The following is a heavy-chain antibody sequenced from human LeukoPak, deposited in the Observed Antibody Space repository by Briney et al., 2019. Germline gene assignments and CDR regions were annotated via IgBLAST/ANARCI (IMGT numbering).Heavy chain of an antibody. CDR3: ARDWGIAANWFDP. D-gene: IGHD6-13*01. CDR2: IYYSGST. V-gene: IGHV4-39*07. Sequence: SETLSLTCTVSGGSISSSSYYWGWIRQPPGKGLEWIGSIYYSGSTYYNPSLKSRVTISVDTSKNQFSLKLSSVTAADTAVYYCARDWGIAANWFDPWGQGTLVTVSS. CDR1: GGSISSSSYY. J-gene: IGHJ5*02.